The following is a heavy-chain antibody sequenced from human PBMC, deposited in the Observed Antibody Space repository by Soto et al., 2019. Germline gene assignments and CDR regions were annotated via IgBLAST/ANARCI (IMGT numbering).Heavy chain of an antibody. D-gene: IGHD3-22*01. CDR1: GFTFSSYA. J-gene: IGHJ4*02. V-gene: IGHV3-23*01. Sequence: PWGSLRLSCAASGFTFSSYAMSWVRQAPGKGLEWVSAISGSGGSTYYADSVKGRFTISRDNSKNTLYLQMNSLRAEDTAVYYCAKVVVVLTLYYCEYSGQGTMVIVSS. CDR3: AKVVVVLTLYYCEY. CDR2: ISGSGGST.